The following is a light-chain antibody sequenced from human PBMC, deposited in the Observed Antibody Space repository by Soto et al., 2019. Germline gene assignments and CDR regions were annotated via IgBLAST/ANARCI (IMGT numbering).Light chain of an antibody. Sequence: EIVMTQSPATLSVSPGEEATLSGRASQSVSRKLAWYQQKPGQATRLLIYGASTRATGIPARFSGSGSGTEFTLIISSLQSEDSAVYYCKQYNSWLWTFGQGTKVDI. V-gene: IGKV3-15*01. CDR1: QSVSRK. J-gene: IGKJ1*01. CDR2: GAS. CDR3: KQYNSWLWT.